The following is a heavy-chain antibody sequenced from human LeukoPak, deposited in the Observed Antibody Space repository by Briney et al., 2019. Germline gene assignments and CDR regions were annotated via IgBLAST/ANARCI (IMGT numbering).Heavy chain of an antibody. J-gene: IGHJ6*03. CDR3: ARDSSGYYGDYYYYYYMDV. CDR1: GGSISSHY. CDR2: IYYSGST. D-gene: IGHD3-22*01. Sequence: PSETLSLTCTVSGGSISSHYWSWIRQPPGKGLEWIGYIYYSGSTNYNPSLKSRVTISVDTSKNQFSLKLSSVTAADTAVYYCARDSSGYYGDYYYYYYMDVWGKGTTVTVSS. V-gene: IGHV4-59*11.